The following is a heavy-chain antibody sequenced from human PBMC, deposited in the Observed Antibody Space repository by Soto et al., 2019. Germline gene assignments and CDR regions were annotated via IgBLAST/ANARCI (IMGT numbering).Heavy chain of an antibody. V-gene: IGHV1-69*01. CDR3: ARGGSGYVWFNEF. Sequence: QEQLVQSGAEVKKPGSSVKVSCKASGGIFSSYAISWVRQAPGQGLEWMGGIIPIFGTANYAQKFQGRVTIPADESTNTPYMDLSSLKSEDTAIYYCARGGSGYVWFNEFWGQGTLVTVSS. CDR1: GGIFSSYA. J-gene: IGHJ4*02. CDR2: IIPIFGTA. D-gene: IGHD3-22*01.